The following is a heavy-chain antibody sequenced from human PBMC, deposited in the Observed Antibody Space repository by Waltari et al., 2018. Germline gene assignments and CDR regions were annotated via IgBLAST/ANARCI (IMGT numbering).Heavy chain of an antibody. CDR2: IYYSGST. V-gene: IGHV4-59*01. D-gene: IGHD2-21*01. Sequence: QVQLQASGPGLVKPSETLSLTCTVSGGSISSYYWSWIRQPPGKGLEWIGYIYYSGSTSYIPSLKSRVTISVATSKTLFSRQLSAVTAADAAVYDCARATVLCGGNDGWGQGTLVTVSS. CDR1: GGSISSYY. J-gene: IGHJ4*02. CDR3: ARATVLCGGNDG.